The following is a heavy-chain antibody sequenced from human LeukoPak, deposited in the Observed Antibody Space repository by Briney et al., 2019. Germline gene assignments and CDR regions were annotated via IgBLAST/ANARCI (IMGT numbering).Heavy chain of an antibody. V-gene: IGHV4-30-4*01. CDR1: GGSISSGDYY. CDR2: IYYSGST. Sequence: SQTLSLTCTVSGGSISSGDYYWSWIRQPPGKGLEWIGYIYYSGSTYYNPSLKSRVTISVDTSKNQFSLKLSSVTAADTAVYYRARDAMVRGVINDDAFDIWGQGTMVTVSS. D-gene: IGHD3-10*01. J-gene: IGHJ3*02. CDR3: ARDAMVRGVINDDAFDI.